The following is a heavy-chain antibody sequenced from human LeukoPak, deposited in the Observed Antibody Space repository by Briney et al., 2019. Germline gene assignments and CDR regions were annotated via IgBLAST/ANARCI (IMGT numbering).Heavy chain of an antibody. V-gene: IGHV4-38-2*01. CDR3: ARGELTTVTTGAFDI. J-gene: IGHJ3*02. CDR1: GYSISSGYY. Sequence: SETLSLTCAVSGYSISSGYYWGWIRQPPGKGLEGIGSIYHSGSTYYNPSLKSRVIISVDTSKNQFSLKLSSVTAADTAVYYCARGELTTVTTGAFDIWGQGTMVTVSS. D-gene: IGHD4-17*01. CDR2: IYHSGST.